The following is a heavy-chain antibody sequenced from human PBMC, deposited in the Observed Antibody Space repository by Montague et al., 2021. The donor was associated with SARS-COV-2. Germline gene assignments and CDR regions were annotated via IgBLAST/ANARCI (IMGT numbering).Heavy chain of an antibody. CDR2: IYWDEDK. V-gene: IGHV2-5*02. Sequence: PALVKPTQTLTLTCTVSGFSLTSSGEGVGWIRQPPGKALEWLALIYWDEDKRYSPSLKNRLVVTNDSAKNQVVLTVINMDPADTGTYYCAHISKLDRVRWFDPWGQGTLVTVSS. CDR1: GFSLTSSGEG. CDR3: AHISKLDRVRWFDP. D-gene: IGHD3/OR15-3a*01. J-gene: IGHJ5*02.